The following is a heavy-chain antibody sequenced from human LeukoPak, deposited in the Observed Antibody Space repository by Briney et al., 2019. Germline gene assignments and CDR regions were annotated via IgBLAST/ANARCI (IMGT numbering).Heavy chain of an antibody. D-gene: IGHD1-26*01. Sequence: ASVKVSCKASGYIFTSYYLHWVRQAPGQGLEWVGIINPSGGSTSYAQNFQGRVTMTRDTSTNTVYMELSSLRSEDTAMYYCARKGYSGSYRHYFDYWGQGALVTVSS. V-gene: IGHV1-46*01. CDR3: ARKGYSGSYRHYFDY. J-gene: IGHJ4*02. CDR2: INPSGGST. CDR1: GYIFTSYY.